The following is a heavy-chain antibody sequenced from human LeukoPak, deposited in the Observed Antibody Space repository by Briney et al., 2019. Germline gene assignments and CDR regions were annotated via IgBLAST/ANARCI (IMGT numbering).Heavy chain of an antibody. V-gene: IGHV3-21*01. D-gene: IGHD3-16*02. CDR1: GFTFSSYS. CDR3: ARGLMITFGGVIVIPGNFDY. CDR2: ISSSSSYI. Sequence: GGSLRLSCAASGFTFSSYSMNWVRQAPGKGLEWVSSISSSSSYIYYADSVKGRFTISRDNAKNSLYLQMNSLRAEDTAVYYCARGLMITFGGVIVIPGNFDYWGQGTLVTVSS. J-gene: IGHJ4*02.